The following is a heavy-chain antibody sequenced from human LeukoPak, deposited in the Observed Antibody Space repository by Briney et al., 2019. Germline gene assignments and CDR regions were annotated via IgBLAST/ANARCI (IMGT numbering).Heavy chain of an antibody. CDR3: ARVERESLDY. CDR1: GGTFSSYA. Sequence: ASVKVSCKASGGTFSSYAISWVRQAPGQGLEWMGWINPNSGGTNYAQKFQGRVTMTRDTSISTAYMELSRLRSDDTAVYYCARVERESLDYWGQGTLVTVSS. CDR2: INPNSGGT. V-gene: IGHV1-2*02. D-gene: IGHD1-1*01. J-gene: IGHJ4*02.